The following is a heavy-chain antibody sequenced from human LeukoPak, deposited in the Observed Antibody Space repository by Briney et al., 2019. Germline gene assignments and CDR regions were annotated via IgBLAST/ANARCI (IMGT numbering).Heavy chain of an antibody. Sequence: SETLSLTCTVSGGSISSYYWSWVRQPPGKGLEWIGYIYYSGSTNYNPSLKSRVTISVDTSKNQFSLKLSSVTAADTAMYYCARESTTVAGTFDYWGQGTLVTVSS. V-gene: IGHV4-59*12. D-gene: IGHD6-19*01. J-gene: IGHJ4*02. CDR1: GGSISSYY. CDR3: ARESTTVAGTFDY. CDR2: IYYSGST.